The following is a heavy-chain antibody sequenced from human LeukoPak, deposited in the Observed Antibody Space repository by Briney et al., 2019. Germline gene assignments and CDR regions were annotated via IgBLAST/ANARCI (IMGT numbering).Heavy chain of an antibody. Sequence: GGSLRLSCAASGFSFSSYWMTWVRQAPGKGLEWVANIKQDGSEKYYVDSVRGRFTISRDNAKNSLYLQMNSLRAEDTAVYYCATRGSAWYSDYWGQGTLVTVSS. J-gene: IGHJ4*02. V-gene: IGHV3-7*05. CDR3: ATRGSAWYSDY. CDR2: IKQDGSEK. CDR1: GFSFSSYW. D-gene: IGHD6-19*01.